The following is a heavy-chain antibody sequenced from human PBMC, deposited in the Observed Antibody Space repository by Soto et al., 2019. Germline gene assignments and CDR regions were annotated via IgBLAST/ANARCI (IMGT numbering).Heavy chain of an antibody. V-gene: IGHV1-8*01. CDR3: ARVDFWTSYDKRAGWFDP. D-gene: IGHD3-10*01. J-gene: IGHJ5*02. Sequence: GASVKVSCKASGYTFINKDITWVRQAAGQGLEWMGWMDIKNDFTVYAQKFKGRVTMTRDTSIDTAYMELSGLRPEDTAVYYCARVDFWTSYDKRAGWFDPWGQGTLVTVSS. CDR1: GYTFINKD. CDR2: MDIKNDFT.